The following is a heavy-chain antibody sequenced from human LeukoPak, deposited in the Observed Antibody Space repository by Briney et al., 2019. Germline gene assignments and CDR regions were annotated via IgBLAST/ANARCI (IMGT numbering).Heavy chain of an antibody. CDR1: LLTLSRYN. J-gene: IGHJ4*01. CDR3: ATKNPGDN. D-gene: IGHD2/OR15-2a*01. CDR2: ISSDSPNT. Sequence: GGSLRLSCVVSLLTLSRYNMNWVRQAPGGGLEWVSFISSDSPNTHYAGSVKGRFTVSRDNAKNSLYLQMNSLRVEDTGIYYCATKNPGDNWGHGTLVTVSA. V-gene: IGHV3-48*01.